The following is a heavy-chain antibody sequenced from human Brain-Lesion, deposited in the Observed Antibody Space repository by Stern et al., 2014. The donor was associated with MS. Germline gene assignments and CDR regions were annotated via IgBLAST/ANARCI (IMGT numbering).Heavy chain of an antibody. J-gene: IGHJ4*02. CDR3: ARGFHSFDS. Sequence: EMQLVESGGGLVRPGGSLRLSCAVSGFTFSDHYMDWVRQAPGKGLEWVGRSRNKPNSYNTEYAASVKGRFTVSRDDSKNLLYLQMNSLKTDDTAVYYCARGFHSFDSWGQGTLVTVSS. CDR2: SRNKPNSYNT. V-gene: IGHV3-72*01. CDR1: GFTFSDHY.